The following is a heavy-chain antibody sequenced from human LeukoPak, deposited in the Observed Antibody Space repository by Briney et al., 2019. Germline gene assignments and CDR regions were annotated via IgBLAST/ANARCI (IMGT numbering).Heavy chain of an antibody. CDR3: ARDNTIFGVVGHDAFDI. V-gene: IGHV4-59*01. CDR2: IYYSGST. J-gene: IGHJ3*02. Sequence: PSETLSLICTVSGGSISSYYWSWIRQPPGKGLEWIGYIYYSGSTNYNPSLKSRVTISVDTSKNQFSPKLSSVTAADTAVYYCARDNTIFGVVGHDAFDIWGQGTMVTVSS. CDR1: GGSISSYY. D-gene: IGHD3-3*01.